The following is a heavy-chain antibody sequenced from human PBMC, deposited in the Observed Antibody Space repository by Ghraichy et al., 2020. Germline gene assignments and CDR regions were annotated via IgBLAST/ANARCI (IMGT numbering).Heavy chain of an antibody. D-gene: IGHD3-10*01. Sequence: GESMNISCAASGFTFSSCAMSWVRQAPGKGPEWVSAISGSGGSTYYADSVKGRFTISRDNSKNTLSLQMNSLRAEDTAVYYCAKHDPSLVRGGIYYYYYGMDVWGQGTTVTVSS. CDR3: AKHDPSLVRGGIYYYYYGMDV. CDR1: GFTFSSCA. V-gene: IGHV3-23*01. J-gene: IGHJ6*02. CDR2: ISGSGGST.